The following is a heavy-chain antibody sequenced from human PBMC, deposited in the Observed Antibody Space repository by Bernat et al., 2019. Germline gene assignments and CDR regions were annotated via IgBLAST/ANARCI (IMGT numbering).Heavy chain of an antibody. V-gene: IGHV3-7*03. D-gene: IGHD3-3*02. J-gene: IGHJ4*02. Sequence: EVQLVESGGGLVPPGGSLRLSCVVSGFTFSNTWMNWVRQAPGKGLEWVAYINLDGSEKNYVDSVRGRFTISRDNAKNSLYLEMNNLRAEDTAVYYCGRVPRLADYWGQGTLVTVSA. CDR3: GRVPRLADY. CDR2: INLDGSEK. CDR1: GFTFSNTW.